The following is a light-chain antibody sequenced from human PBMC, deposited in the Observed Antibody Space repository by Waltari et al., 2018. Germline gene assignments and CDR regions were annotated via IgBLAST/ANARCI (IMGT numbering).Light chain of an antibody. CDR2: DAS. J-gene: IGKJ3*01. CDR3: QQRSNWFT. Sequence: ESVLTQSPATLPLSPGERAPLYCRDSQSVSSYLAWYQQKPGQAPRLLIHDASNRATGIPARFSGSGSGTDFTLTISSLEPEDFAVYYCQQRSNWFTFGPGTKVDIK. CDR1: QSVSSY. V-gene: IGKV3-11*01.